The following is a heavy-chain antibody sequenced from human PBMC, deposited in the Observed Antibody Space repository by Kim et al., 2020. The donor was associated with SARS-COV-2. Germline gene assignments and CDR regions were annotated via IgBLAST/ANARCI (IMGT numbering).Heavy chain of an antibody. D-gene: IGHD3-3*01. CDR1: GGSISSYY. V-gene: IGHV4-59*08. J-gene: IGHJ3*02. Sequence: SETLSLTCTVSGGSISSYYWSWIRQPPGKGLEWIGYIYYSGSTNYNPSLTSRVTISVDTSKNQFSLKLRSVTAADTAVYYCARVHRITIFGVVIIAAFD. CDR3: ARVHRITIFGVVIIAAFD. CDR2: IYYSGST.